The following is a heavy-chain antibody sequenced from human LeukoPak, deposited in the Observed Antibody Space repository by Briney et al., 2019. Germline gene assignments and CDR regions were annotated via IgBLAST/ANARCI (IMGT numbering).Heavy chain of an antibody. CDR3: ARGGGTGRSITMIRGVRGVCYMDV. CDR1: GGSFSGYY. Sequence: PSETLSLTCAVYGGSFSGYYWSWIRQPPGKGLEWIGEINHSGSTNYNPSLKSRVTISVDTSKNQFSLKLSSVTAADTAVYYCARGGGTGRSITMIRGVRGVCYMDVWGKGTTVTVSS. D-gene: IGHD3-10*01. CDR2: INHSGST. V-gene: IGHV4-34*01. J-gene: IGHJ6*03.